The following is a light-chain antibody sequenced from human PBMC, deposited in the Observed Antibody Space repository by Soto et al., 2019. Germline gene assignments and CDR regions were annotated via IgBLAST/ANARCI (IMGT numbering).Light chain of an antibody. CDR2: GAF. J-gene: IGKJ1*01. CDR3: QHYNSWRLL. V-gene: IGKV3-15*01. CDR1: QNVNNR. Sequence: ELVMTQSPAMLSVSPGERATLSCRASQNVNNRLALYQQKAGQPPRLLIYGAFTRATGITARFSGSGSGTEFTPTISCLQSEDFAVYYCQHYNSWRLLFCEGTKV.